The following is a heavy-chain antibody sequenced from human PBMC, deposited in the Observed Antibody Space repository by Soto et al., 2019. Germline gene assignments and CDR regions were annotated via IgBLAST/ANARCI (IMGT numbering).Heavy chain of an antibody. V-gene: IGHV1-69*12. CDR1: GGTFSSYA. D-gene: IGHD6-19*01. CDR2: IIPIFGTA. CDR3: ARPTAASIAVAGNLSLAEYFQP. Sequence: QVQLVQSGAEVKKPGSSVKVSCKASGGTFSSYAISWVRQAPGQGLEWMGGIIPIFGTANYAQKFQGRVTITADEATSSAYMELSSLRYEDTAVYYCARPTAASIAVAGNLSLAEYFQPWGQGTLVTVSS. J-gene: IGHJ1*01.